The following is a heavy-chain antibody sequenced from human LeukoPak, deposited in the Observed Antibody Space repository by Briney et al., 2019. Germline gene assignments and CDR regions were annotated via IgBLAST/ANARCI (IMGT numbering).Heavy chain of an antibody. CDR2: IIPILGIA. J-gene: IGHJ4*02. CDR3: ARSRTSGWYPLFDY. CDR1: GGTFSSYT. D-gene: IGHD6-19*01. Sequence: ASVKVSCKAPGGTFSSYTISWVRQAPGQGLEWMGRIIPILGIANYAQKFQGRVTITADKSTSTAYMELSSLRSEDTAVYYCARSRTSGWYPLFDYWGQGTLVTVSS. V-gene: IGHV1-69*02.